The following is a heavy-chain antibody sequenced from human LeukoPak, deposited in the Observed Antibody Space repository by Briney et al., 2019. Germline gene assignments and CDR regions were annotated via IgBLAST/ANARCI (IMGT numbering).Heavy chain of an antibody. Sequence: SQTLSLTCAISGDSVSSNSAAWNWIRQSPSRGLEWLGRTYYRSKWYNDYAVSVKSRITINPDTSKNQFSLQLNSVTPEDTAVYYCARGDYYGSSGYHPGYFQHWGQGTLVTVSS. V-gene: IGHV6-1*01. CDR1: GDSVSSNSAA. CDR2: TYYRSKWYN. D-gene: IGHD3-22*01. CDR3: ARGDYYGSSGYHPGYFQH. J-gene: IGHJ1*01.